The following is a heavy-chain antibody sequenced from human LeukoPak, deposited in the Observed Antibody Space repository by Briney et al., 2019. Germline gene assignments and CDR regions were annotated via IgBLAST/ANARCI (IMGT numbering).Heavy chain of an antibody. CDR1: GFTFSIYS. CDR2: ISSSSSYI. J-gene: IGHJ4*02. D-gene: IGHD2-15*01. Sequence: PGGSLRLSCAASGFTFSIYSMNWVRQAPGKGLEGVSSISSSSSYIYYADSVKGRFTISRDNAKNSLYLQINSLRAEDTAVYYCARGPRYCSGGSCYSNFDYWGQGTLVTVCS. CDR3: ARGPRYCSGGSCYSNFDY. V-gene: IGHV3-21*01.